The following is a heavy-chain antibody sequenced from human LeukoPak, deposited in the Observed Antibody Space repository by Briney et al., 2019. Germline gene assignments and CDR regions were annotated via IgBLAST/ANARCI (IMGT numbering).Heavy chain of an antibody. J-gene: IGHJ4*02. V-gene: IGHV3-23*01. CDR3: AKSHYYDSSGYYWY. Sequence: GGSLRLSCEASGFTFSIYAMSWVRQAPGKGLEWLSIMSGAGGRIEYADSVKGRFTISRDNSKNTLYLQMNSLRAEDTAVYYCAKSHYYDSSGYYWYWGQGTLVTVSS. D-gene: IGHD3-22*01. CDR2: MSGAGGRI. CDR1: GFTFSIYA.